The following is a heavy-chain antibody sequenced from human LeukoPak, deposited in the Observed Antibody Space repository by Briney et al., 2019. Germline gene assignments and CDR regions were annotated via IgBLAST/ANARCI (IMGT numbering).Heavy chain of an antibody. CDR1: GGSISSGGYY. V-gene: IGHV4-31*03. CDR3: ASSNTVPYYFDY. CDR2: IYYSGST. Sequence: SQTLSLTCTVSGGSISSGGYYWSWIRQHPGTGLEWIGYIYYSGSTYYNPSLKSRVTISVDTSKNQFSLKLSSVTAADTAVYYCASSNTVPYYFDYWGQGTLVTVSS. J-gene: IGHJ4*02. D-gene: IGHD4-17*01.